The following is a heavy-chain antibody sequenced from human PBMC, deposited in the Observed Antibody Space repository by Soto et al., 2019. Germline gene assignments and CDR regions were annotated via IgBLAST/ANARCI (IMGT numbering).Heavy chain of an antibody. V-gene: IGHV5-51*01. Sequence: EVQLVQSGAEVTKPGESLKISCKASGYSFTDYWIGWVRQMPGKGLEWMGIIYPGDSDTKYSPSFQGQVTMSADKSISTAYLQWNSLKASDTAMYYCARDGLSSSSSFDSWGQGTLVTVSS. D-gene: IGHD6-6*01. CDR2: IYPGDSDT. CDR1: GYSFTDYW. J-gene: IGHJ4*02. CDR3: ARDGLSSSSSFDS.